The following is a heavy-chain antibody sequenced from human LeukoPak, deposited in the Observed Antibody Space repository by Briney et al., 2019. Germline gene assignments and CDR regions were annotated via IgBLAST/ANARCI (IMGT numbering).Heavy chain of an antibody. CDR2: IKRGGGDK. CDR1: GFTFSTYW. V-gene: IGHV3-7*01. J-gene: IGHJ2*01. Sequence: GGSLRLSCAASGFTFSTYWLTWVRQAPGKGLEWVSSIKRGGGDKYYVDSVKDRFNISRDNAKNSLFLQMNSLRAEDTAMYYCARSYCSGAGCGPYRYFDLWGRGTLVTVSS. D-gene: IGHD2-15*01. CDR3: ARSYCSGAGCGPYRYFDL.